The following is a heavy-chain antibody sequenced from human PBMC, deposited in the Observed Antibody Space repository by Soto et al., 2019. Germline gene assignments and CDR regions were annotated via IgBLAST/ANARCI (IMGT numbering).Heavy chain of an antibody. V-gene: IGHV3-11*01. CDR1: GFPFMDSN. J-gene: IGHJ4*02. D-gene: IGHD1-26*01. Sequence: QVQLVESGGGRVRLGGYRNPSFEASGFPFMDSNISGFRQAPGKGLEWVSYISRSGSTIYYADSVKGRFTISRDNAKNSLYLQMNSLRAEDTGVYYCARDWGGGSYAYWGQGILVTVSS. CDR3: ARDWGGGSYAY. CDR2: ISRSGSTI.